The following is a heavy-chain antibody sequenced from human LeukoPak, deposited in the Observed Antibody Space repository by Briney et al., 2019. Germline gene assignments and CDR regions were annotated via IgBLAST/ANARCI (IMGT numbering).Heavy chain of an antibody. D-gene: IGHD3-10*01. CDR3: ATTPRGSNWLDP. Sequence: ASVKVSCKVSGYTLTELSMHWVRQAPGKGLEWMGGFDPEDGETIYAQKFQGRVTMTEDTSTDTAYMELSSLRSEDTAVYYCATTPRGSNWLDPWGQGTLVTVSS. J-gene: IGHJ5*02. CDR2: FDPEDGET. CDR1: GYTLTELS. V-gene: IGHV1-24*01.